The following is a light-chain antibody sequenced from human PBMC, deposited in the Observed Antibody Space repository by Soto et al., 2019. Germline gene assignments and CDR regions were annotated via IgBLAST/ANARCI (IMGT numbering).Light chain of an antibody. J-gene: IGKJ1*01. CDR2: DAS. CDR1: QSIGSW. V-gene: IGKV1-5*01. CDR3: QQYQIDWT. Sequence: DIQMTQSPSILSASVGDRVTITCRASQSIGSWVAWYQQRPGRAPKLLIYDASSLETGVPSRFSGSGSGTEFTLTISSLQPDDFATYYCQQYQIDWTFGQGTKVDIK.